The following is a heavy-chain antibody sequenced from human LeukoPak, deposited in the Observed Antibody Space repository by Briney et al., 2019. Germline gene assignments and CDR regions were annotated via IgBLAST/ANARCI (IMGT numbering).Heavy chain of an antibody. CDR1: GFSVSGNY. CDR3: ARDRWSYDPQGGFDC. V-gene: IGHV3-53*01. CDR2: INIHDDA. Sequence: PGESLRLSCAASGFSVSGNYLTWVRQAPGRGLEWVSFINIHDDAFYADSVKGRFTLSRDNAKNSLYLQMNSLRAEDTAVYYCARDRWSYDPQGGFDCWGQGTLVTVSS. D-gene: IGHD3-22*01. J-gene: IGHJ4*02.